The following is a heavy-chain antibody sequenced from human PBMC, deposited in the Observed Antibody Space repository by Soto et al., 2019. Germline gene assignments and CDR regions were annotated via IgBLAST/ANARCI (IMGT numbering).Heavy chain of an antibody. CDR1: GGTFSSYA. V-gene: IGHV1-69*12. J-gene: IGHJ6*02. Sequence: QVQLVQSGAEVKKPGSSVKVSCKASGGTFSSYAISWVRQAPGQGLEWMGGIITIFGTANYAQKFQGRVTITAAESTSPAYMDLSSLRSEETAVYYLARPPTTGNSYYYGMDVWGQGTTVTVSS. CDR2: IITIFGTA. CDR3: ARPPTTGNSYYYGMDV. D-gene: IGHD4-17*01.